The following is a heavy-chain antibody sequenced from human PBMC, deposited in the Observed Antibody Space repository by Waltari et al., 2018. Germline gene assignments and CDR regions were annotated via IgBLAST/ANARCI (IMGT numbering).Heavy chain of an antibody. CDR2: IKSKTDGGTT. D-gene: IGHD3-22*01. CDR1: GFTFSNAW. V-gene: IGHV3-15*07. Sequence: EVQLVESGGGLVKPGGSLRLSCAAPGFTFSNAWMEWVGRIKSKTDGGTTDYAAPVKGRFTISRDDSKNTLYLQMNSLKTEDTAVYYCTTPSSGPYYYYYGMDVWGQGTTVTVSS. J-gene: IGHJ6*02. CDR3: TTPSSGPYYYYYGMDV.